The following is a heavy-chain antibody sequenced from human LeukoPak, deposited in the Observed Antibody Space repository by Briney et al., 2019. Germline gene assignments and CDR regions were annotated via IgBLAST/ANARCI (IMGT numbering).Heavy chain of an antibody. D-gene: IGHD5-24*01. CDR2: IFYSGNT. CDR3: ARRDGNSYGFFDS. Sequence: SETLSLTCTVSVGSISNYYWSWIRQPPGKGLEWIGDIFYSGNTNYNPSLKSRVTISVDTSKNQFSLKLSSVTAADTAVYYCARRDGNSYGFFDSWGQGTLVTVSS. J-gene: IGHJ4*02. V-gene: IGHV4-59*08. CDR1: VGSISNYY.